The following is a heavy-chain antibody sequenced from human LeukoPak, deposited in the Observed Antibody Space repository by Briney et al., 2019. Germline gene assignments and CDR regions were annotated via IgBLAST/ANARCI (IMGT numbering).Heavy chain of an antibody. CDR3: TTVNYCGGDCFVFDY. V-gene: IGHV3-15*01. CDR1: GFTFSNAW. CDR2: IKSKTDGGTT. D-gene: IGHD2-21*02. Sequence: PGGSLRLSCAASGFTFSNAWMSWVRQAPGKGLEWVGRIKSKTDGGTTDYAAPVKGRFTISRDDSKNTLYLQMNSLKTEDTAVYYCTTVNYCGGDCFVFDYWGQGTLVTVSS. J-gene: IGHJ4*02.